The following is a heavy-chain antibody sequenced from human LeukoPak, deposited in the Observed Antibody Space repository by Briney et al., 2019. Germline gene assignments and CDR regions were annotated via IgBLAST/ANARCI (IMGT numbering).Heavy chain of an antibody. Sequence: GGSLRLSCVPSGFTFSSYSMNWVGPAPGKGLEWVSSISRSSSYIYYADSVKGRFTISRDNAKNSLYLQVNSLRAEDTAVYYCARAKVTAYAFDIWGQGTMVTVSS. J-gene: IGHJ3*02. V-gene: IGHV3-21*01. D-gene: IGHD2-21*02. CDR3: ARAKVTAYAFDI. CDR1: GFTFSSYS. CDR2: ISRSSSYI.